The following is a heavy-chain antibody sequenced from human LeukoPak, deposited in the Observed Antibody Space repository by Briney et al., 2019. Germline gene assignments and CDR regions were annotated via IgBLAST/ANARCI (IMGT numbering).Heavy chain of an antibody. Sequence: GGSLRLSCAASEFIVSSNYMSWVRQAPGKGLEWVSVIYSGGSTYYADSVKGRFTVSRDNSKNSLYLQMNSLTAADTAVYYCAKDRSIGTYYTFDHWGQGTLVTVSS. V-gene: IGHV3-53*01. CDR1: EFIVSSNY. CDR3: AKDRSIGTYYTFDH. D-gene: IGHD1-26*01. J-gene: IGHJ4*02. CDR2: IYSGGST.